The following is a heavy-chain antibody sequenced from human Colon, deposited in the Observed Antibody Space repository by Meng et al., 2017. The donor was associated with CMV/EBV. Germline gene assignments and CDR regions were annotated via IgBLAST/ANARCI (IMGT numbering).Heavy chain of an antibody. CDR2: IHQSGIT. V-gene: IGHV4-34*01. CDR1: GGSVSNYY. D-gene: IGHD3-10*01. Sequence: QLRLQRVGAGVFQPPSTLPPPCVVSGGSVSNYYWSWIRQSPGKGLEWIGDIHQSGITNHNPSLKSRVTISIDTSKNQFSLKLSSVTAADTALYYCAGGTYQAWEVLYFWGQGTLVTVSS. J-gene: IGHJ4*02. CDR3: AGGTYQAWEVLYF.